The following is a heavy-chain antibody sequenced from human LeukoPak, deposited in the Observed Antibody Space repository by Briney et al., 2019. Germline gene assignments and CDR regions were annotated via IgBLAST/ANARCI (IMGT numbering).Heavy chain of an antibody. CDR1: GYTFTTYA. CDR2: INTNTGTP. Sequence: ASVKVSCKASGYTFTTYAMDWVRQAPGQGLEWMGWINTNTGTPTYALGFTGRFVFSLDTSVSTAYLQISSLKAEDTAVYYCARAGRYYYDSSGYYHYWGQGTLVTVSS. J-gene: IGHJ4*02. D-gene: IGHD3-22*01. V-gene: IGHV7-4-1*02. CDR3: ARAGRYYYDSSGYYHY.